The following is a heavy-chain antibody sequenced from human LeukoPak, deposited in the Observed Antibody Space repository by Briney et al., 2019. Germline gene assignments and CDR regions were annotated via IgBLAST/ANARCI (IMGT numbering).Heavy chain of an antibody. CDR3: ARGRYSGYDFARWVFDY. J-gene: IGHJ4*02. CDR1: GYTFTSYG. Sequence: GASVKVSCKASGYTFTSYGISWVRQAPGQGLEWMGWISAYNGNTNYARKLQGRVTMTTDTSTSTAYMELRSLRSDDTAVYYCARGRYSGYDFARWVFDYWGQGTLVTVSS. D-gene: IGHD5-12*01. CDR2: ISAYNGNT. V-gene: IGHV1-18*01.